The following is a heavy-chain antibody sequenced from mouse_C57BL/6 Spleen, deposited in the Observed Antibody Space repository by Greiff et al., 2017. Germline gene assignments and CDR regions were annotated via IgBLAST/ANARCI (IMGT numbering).Heavy chain of an antibody. D-gene: IGHD2-5*01. J-gene: IGHJ2*01. CDR2: ISDGGSYT. Sequence: EVKLVESGGGLVKPGGSLKLSCAASGFTFSSYAMSWVRQTPEKRLEWVATISDGGSYTYYPDNVKGRFTISRDNAKNNLYLQMSHLKSEDTAMYYCAREGAYYSNERYYFDYWGQGTTLTVSS. V-gene: IGHV5-4*01. CDR1: GFTFSSYA. CDR3: AREGAYYSNERYYFDY.